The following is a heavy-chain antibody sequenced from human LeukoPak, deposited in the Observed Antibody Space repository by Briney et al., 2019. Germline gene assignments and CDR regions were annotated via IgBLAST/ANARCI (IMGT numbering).Heavy chain of an antibody. D-gene: IGHD6-19*01. J-gene: IGHJ4*02. CDR3: ARHRVAGIDY. Sequence: SETLFLTCTVSGGSISSYYWSWIRQPPGKGLEWIGYIYYSGSTNYNPSLKSRVTISVDTSKNQFSLKLSSVTAADTAVYYCARHRVAGIDYWGQGTLVTVSS. CDR2: IYYSGST. CDR1: GGSISSYY. V-gene: IGHV4-59*08.